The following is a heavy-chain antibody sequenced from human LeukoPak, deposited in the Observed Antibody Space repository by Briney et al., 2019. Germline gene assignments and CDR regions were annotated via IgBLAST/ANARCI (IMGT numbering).Heavy chain of an antibody. J-gene: IGHJ1*01. D-gene: IGHD6-19*01. CDR1: GFPVSTNY. CDR2: IYSGGSK. CDR3: ARDPVGPHSSGWYGGYFQF. V-gene: IGHV3-66*01. Sequence: GGSLRLSCAASGFPVSTNYMSWVRQAPGKGLEWVSVIYSGGSKYYADSVKGRFTISRDNSKNTLYLQMNSLRAEDTAVYYCARDPVGPHSSGWYGGYFQFWGQGTLVTVSS.